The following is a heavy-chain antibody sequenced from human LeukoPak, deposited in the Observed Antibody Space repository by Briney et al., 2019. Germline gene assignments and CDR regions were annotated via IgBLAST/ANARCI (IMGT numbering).Heavy chain of an antibody. V-gene: IGHV4-59*01. J-gene: IGHJ4*02. CDR1: GGSISSNY. CDR3: ARGYGSNYGYLDY. D-gene: IGHD3-10*01. Sequence: SETLSLTCTVSGGSISSNYWSWIRQPPGKGLEWIGYIYNSGTTNYNPSLKSRVTISVDTSKNQFSLKLNSVTAADTAVYYCARGYGSNYGYLDYWGQGTLVTVSS. CDR2: IYNSGTT.